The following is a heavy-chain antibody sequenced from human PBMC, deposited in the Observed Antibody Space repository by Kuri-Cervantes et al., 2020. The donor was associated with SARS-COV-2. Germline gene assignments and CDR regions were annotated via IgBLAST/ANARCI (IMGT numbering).Heavy chain of an antibody. CDR2: INHSGST. J-gene: IGHJ6*02. Sequence: GSLRLSCAVYGGSFSGYDWSWIRQPQGKGLEWMGEINHSGSTNYNPSLKSRVTISVDASKNQFSLKLSSVTAADTDVYYCARGVGAAVAGTLITIYYYYDMDVWGQGTTVTVSS. CDR3: ARGVGAAVAGTLITIYYYYDMDV. D-gene: IGHD6-19*01. CDR1: GGSFSGYD. V-gene: IGHV4-34*01.